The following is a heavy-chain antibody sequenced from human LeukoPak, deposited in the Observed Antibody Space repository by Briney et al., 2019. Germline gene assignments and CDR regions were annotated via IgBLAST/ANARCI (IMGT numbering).Heavy chain of an antibody. D-gene: IGHD3-10*01. Sequence: GGSLRLTCAASGFTFSSYAMTWVRQAPGKGLEWVSGIGGSSGKIFYADSVKGRFTISRDNSKNTLYLQMNTLRAEDTAVYFCAKQPYQYVSGSPSWLDPWGQGTLVTVSS. CDR3: AKQPYQYVSGSPSWLDP. J-gene: IGHJ5*02. CDR1: GFTFSSYA. V-gene: IGHV3-23*01. CDR2: IGGSSGKI.